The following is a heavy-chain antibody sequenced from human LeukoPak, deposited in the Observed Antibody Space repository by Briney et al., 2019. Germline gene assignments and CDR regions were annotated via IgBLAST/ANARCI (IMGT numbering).Heavy chain of an antibody. J-gene: IGHJ3*02. CDR3: AKADYGDYEGDAFDI. D-gene: IGHD4-17*01. V-gene: IGHV3-23*01. Sequence: GGSLRLSCAASGFTFSSYAMSGLRQAAGKGLEGVSAISGSGGSTYYADSVKGRFTISRDNSKNTLYLQMNSLRAEDTAVYYCAKADYGDYEGDAFDIWGQGTMVTVSS. CDR1: GFTFSSYA. CDR2: ISGSGGST.